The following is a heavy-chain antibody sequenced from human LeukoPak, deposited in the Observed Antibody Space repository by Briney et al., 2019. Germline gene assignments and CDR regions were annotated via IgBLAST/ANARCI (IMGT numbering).Heavy chain of an antibody. CDR1: GGSFSGYY. Sequence: SETLSLTCAVYGGSFSGYYWSWIRQPPGKGLEWIGEINHSGSTSYNPSLKSRVTISVDTSKNQFSLKLSSVTAADTAVYYCARAQITMVRGVIKPTSLFDYWGQGTLVTVSS. CDR2: INHSGST. J-gene: IGHJ4*02. D-gene: IGHD3-10*01. V-gene: IGHV4-34*01. CDR3: ARAQITMVRGVIKPTSLFDY.